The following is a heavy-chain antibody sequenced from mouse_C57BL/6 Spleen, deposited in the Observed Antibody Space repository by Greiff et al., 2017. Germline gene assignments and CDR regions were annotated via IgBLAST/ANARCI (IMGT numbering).Heavy chain of an antibody. CDR3: ARGPEDWYFDV. CDR2: ISDGGSYT. J-gene: IGHJ1*03. V-gene: IGHV5-4*03. Sequence: EVNVVESGGGLVKPGGSLKLSCAASGFTFSSYAMSWVRQTPEKRLEWVATISDGGSYTYYPDNVKGRFTISRDNAKNNLYLQMSHLKSEDTAMYYCARGPEDWYFDVWGTGTTVTVSS. CDR1: GFTFSSYA.